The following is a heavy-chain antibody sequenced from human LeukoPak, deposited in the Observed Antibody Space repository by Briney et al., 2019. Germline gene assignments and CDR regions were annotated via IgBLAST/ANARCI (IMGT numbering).Heavy chain of an antibody. D-gene: IGHD3-22*01. J-gene: IGHJ3*02. CDR1: GFTVNNNY. V-gene: IGHV3-53*01. Sequence: PGGSLRLSCAASGFTVNNNYMSWVRQAPGKGLEWVSVIYSDGGTFYADSVKGRFTISRDNSKNTLYLQMDSLRAEDTAVYYCARRYYYDSSGYPDAFDIWGQGTMVTVSS. CDR2: IYSDGGT. CDR3: ARRYYYDSSGYPDAFDI.